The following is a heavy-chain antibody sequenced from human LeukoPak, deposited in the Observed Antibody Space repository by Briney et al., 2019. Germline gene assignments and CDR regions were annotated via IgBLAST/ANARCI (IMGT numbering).Heavy chain of an antibody. CDR3: ARAGGYSYGRRAYMDV. V-gene: IGHV4-34*01. CDR1: GGSFSGYY. J-gene: IGHJ6*03. CDR2: INHSGST. Sequence: SETLSLTCAVYGGSFSGYYWSWIRQPPGKGLEWIGEINHSGSTNYNPSLKSRVTISVDTSKKQFSLKVSSVTAADTAVYYCARAGGYSYGRRAYMDVWGKGTTVTVSS. D-gene: IGHD5-18*01.